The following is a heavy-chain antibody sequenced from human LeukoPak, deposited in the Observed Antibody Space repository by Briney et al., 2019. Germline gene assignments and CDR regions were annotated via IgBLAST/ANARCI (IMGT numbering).Heavy chain of an antibody. CDR2: IYSSGGT. CDR3: ARDRTIDDFWSGYYSDS. V-gene: IGHV4-4*07. CDR1: GGSIINYY. D-gene: IGHD3-3*01. J-gene: IGHJ4*02. Sequence: PSETLSLTCTASGGSIINYYWSWIRQPAGKGLEWIGLIYSSGGTNYNPSLKSRVTMSVDTSKSQFSLKLTSVTAADTAVYFCARDRTIDDFWSGYYSDSWGQGTLVTVSS.